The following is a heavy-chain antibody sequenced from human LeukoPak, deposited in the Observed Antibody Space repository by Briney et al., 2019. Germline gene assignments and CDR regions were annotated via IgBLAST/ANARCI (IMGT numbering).Heavy chain of an antibody. D-gene: IGHD6-19*01. Sequence: GGSLRLSCAASGFTFDNYAMHWVRQAPGKGLEWLSIISWNSGYIGYADSVKGRFTISRDNAKKSLDLQMNSLRAEDTAFYYCAKVRGTYSTGYFFDYWGQGTLVTVSS. CDR1: GFTFDNYA. V-gene: IGHV3-9*01. CDR3: AKVRGTYSTGYFFDY. CDR2: ISWNSGYI. J-gene: IGHJ4*02.